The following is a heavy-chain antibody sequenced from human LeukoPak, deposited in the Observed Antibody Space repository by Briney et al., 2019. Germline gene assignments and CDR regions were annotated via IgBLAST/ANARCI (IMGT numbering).Heavy chain of an antibody. CDR3: ARPYDYVWGSYRYTLDY. D-gene: IGHD3-16*02. CDR1: GYTFTSYA. Sequence: ASVKVSCKASGYTFTSYAMHRVRQAPGQRLEWMGWINAGNGNTKYSQKFQGRVTITRDTSASTAYMELSSLRSEDTAVYYCARPYDYVWGSYRYTLDYWGQGTLVTVSS. CDR2: INAGNGNT. V-gene: IGHV1-3*01. J-gene: IGHJ4*02.